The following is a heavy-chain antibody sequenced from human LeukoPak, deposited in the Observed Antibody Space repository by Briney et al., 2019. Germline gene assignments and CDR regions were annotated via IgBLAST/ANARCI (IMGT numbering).Heavy chain of an antibody. Sequence: GASVKVSCKASGYTFTSYYMHWVRQAPGQGLEWMGIINPSGGSTSYAQKFQGRVTMTRDTSTSTVYMELSSLRSEDTAVYYCARGASIAAAGTNYFDYWGQGTLVTVSS. D-gene: IGHD6-13*01. J-gene: IGHJ4*02. CDR1: GYTFTSYY. CDR3: ARGASIAAAGTNYFDY. CDR2: INPSGGST. V-gene: IGHV1-46*01.